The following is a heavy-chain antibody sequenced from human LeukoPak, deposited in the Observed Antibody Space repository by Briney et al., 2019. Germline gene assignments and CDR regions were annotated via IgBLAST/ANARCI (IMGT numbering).Heavy chain of an antibody. CDR1: GGSFSDCY. D-gene: IGHD3-10*01. Sequence: PSETLSLTCAVYGGSFSDCYWSWIRQPPGKGLEWIGEINHSGSTNYNPSLKSRVTISVDTSKNQFSLKLSSVTAADTAVYYRARLFYYYYYMDVWGKGTTVTVSS. J-gene: IGHJ6*03. CDR2: INHSGST. CDR3: ARLFYYYYYMDV. V-gene: IGHV4-34*01.